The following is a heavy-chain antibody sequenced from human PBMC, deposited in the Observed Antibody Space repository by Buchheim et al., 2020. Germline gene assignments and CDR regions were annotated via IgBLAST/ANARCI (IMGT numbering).Heavy chain of an antibody. Sequence: QVQLVESGGGVVQPGRSLRLSCAASGFTFSSYGMHWVRQAPGKGLEWVAVISYDGSNKYYADSVKGRFTISRDNSKNTLYLQTNSLRAEDTAVYYCAKDGYSSIAAAGNFDYWGQGTL. J-gene: IGHJ4*02. CDR2: ISYDGSNK. CDR1: GFTFSSYG. V-gene: IGHV3-30*18. D-gene: IGHD6-13*01. CDR3: AKDGYSSIAAAGNFDY.